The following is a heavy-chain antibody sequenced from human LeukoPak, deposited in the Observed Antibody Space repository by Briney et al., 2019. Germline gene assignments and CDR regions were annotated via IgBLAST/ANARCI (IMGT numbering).Heavy chain of an antibody. Sequence: PGGSLRLSCAASGFTFSTYAMSWVRQAPGKGLEWVSGISGSGGSTCYAGSVKGRFTISRDNSKNMLYLQMNSLRAEDTAVYCCARQYSSSSGKNAFDIWGQGTMVTVSS. CDR2: ISGSGGST. D-gene: IGHD6-6*01. CDR1: GFTFSTYA. V-gene: IGHV3-23*01. CDR3: ARQYSSSSGKNAFDI. J-gene: IGHJ3*02.